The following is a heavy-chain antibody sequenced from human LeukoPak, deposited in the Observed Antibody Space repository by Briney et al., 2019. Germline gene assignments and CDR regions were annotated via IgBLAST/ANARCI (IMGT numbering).Heavy chain of an antibody. D-gene: IGHD1-14*01. CDR2: ISSDGTNK. J-gene: IGHJ5*02. Sequence: PGGSLRLSCAASRCIFRNYCMHWVRQAPGKGLDWVAFISSDGTNKDYADSVKGRFSISRDNSKNTLYLQMNRLRADDTAAYYCARDRNQEFDHWGQGTLVTVSS. CDR3: ARDRNQEFDH. V-gene: IGHV3-30*04. CDR1: RCIFRNYC.